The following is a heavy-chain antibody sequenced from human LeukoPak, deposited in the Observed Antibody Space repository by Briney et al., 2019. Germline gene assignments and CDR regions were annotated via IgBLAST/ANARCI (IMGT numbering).Heavy chain of an antibody. CDR2: ISYDGSNK. CDR3: ARGYDILTGYLEYFQH. Sequence: GGSLRLSCAASGFTFSSYGMHWVRQAPGKGLEWVAVISYDGSNKYYADSVKGRFTISRDNSKNTLYLQMNSLRAEDTAVYYCARGYDILTGYLEYFQHWGQGTLVTVSS. J-gene: IGHJ1*01. D-gene: IGHD3-9*01. CDR1: GFTFSSYG. V-gene: IGHV3-30*03.